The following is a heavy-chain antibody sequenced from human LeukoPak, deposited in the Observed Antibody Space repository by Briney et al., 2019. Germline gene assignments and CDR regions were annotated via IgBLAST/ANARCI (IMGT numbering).Heavy chain of an antibody. CDR2: INPNSGGT. J-gene: IGHJ4*02. D-gene: IGHD3-10*01. CDR1: GYTFTGYY. Sequence: ASVKVSCKASGYTFTGYYMHWVRQAPGQGLEWMGWINPNSGGTNYAQKFQGRVTMTRDTSISTAYMELSRLRSDDTAVYYWARSPLWFGELYSDYWGQGTLVTVSS. V-gene: IGHV1-2*02. CDR3: ARSPLWFGELYSDY.